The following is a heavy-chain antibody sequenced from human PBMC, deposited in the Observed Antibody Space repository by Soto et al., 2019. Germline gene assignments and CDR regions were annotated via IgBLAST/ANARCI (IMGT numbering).Heavy chain of an antibody. D-gene: IGHD6-13*01. Sequence: EVQLVESGGGLIQPGGSLRLSCAASGFTVSSNYMSWVRQAPGKGLEWVSVIYSGGSTYYADSVKGRFTISRDNSKNTLYLQMNSLRAEDTAVYYCARDHSPRGAAGSGYYYYGMDVWGQGTTVTVSS. CDR1: GFTVSSNY. J-gene: IGHJ6*02. CDR2: IYSGGST. CDR3: ARDHSPRGAAGSGYYYYGMDV. V-gene: IGHV3-53*01.